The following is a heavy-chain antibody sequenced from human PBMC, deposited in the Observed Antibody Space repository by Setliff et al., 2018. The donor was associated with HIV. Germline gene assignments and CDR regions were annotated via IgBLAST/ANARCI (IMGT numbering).Heavy chain of an antibody. V-gene: IGHV1-69*02. CDR3: VRGVQSPPHHSHYSMDV. J-gene: IGHJ6*03. Sequence: SVKVSCKASRSTFNSHTINWVRQAPGQGLDWMGRIIPILGVANYAQRFQGKVTITADKSTSTAYMELTSLRFDDTAMYYCVRGVQSPPHHSHYSMDVWGEGTMVTISS. CDR1: RSTFNSHT. D-gene: IGHD3-3*01. CDR2: IIPILGVA.